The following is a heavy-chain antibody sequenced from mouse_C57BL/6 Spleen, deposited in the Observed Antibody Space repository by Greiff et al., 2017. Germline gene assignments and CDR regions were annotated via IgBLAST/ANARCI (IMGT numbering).Heavy chain of an antibody. CDR1: GYTFTSYW. V-gene: IGHV1-69*01. CDR3: ARGDYYGSMKYYFDY. J-gene: IGHJ2*01. Sequence: QVQLQQSGAELVMPGASVKLSCKASGYTFTSYWMHWVKQRPGQGLEWIGEIDPSDSYTNYNQKFKGKSTLTVDKSSSTAYMQLSSLTSEDSAVYYCARGDYYGSMKYYFDYWGQGTTLTVSS. D-gene: IGHD1-1*01. CDR2: IDPSDSYT.